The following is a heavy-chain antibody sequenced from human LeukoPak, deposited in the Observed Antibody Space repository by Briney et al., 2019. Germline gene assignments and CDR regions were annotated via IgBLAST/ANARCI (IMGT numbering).Heavy chain of an antibody. V-gene: IGHV1-18*01. D-gene: IGHD4-17*01. CDR3: ASQTYGDYADDAFDI. CDR1: GYTFTSYG. J-gene: IGHJ3*02. CDR2: ISAYNGNT. Sequence: EASVKVSCKASGYTFTSYGISWVRQAPGQGLEWMGWISAYNGNTNYAQKLQGGVTMTTDTSTSTAYMELRSLRSDDTAVYYCASQTYGDYADDAFDIWGQGTMVTVSS.